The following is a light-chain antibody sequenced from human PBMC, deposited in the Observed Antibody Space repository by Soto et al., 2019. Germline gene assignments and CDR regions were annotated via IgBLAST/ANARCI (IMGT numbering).Light chain of an antibody. CDR3: AAWDDSVNGPV. Sequence: QPVLTQPPSASGTPGQRVTISCSGSSSNIGSNTVNWYQQLPGTAPKHLIYSNNQRPSGVPDRFSGSKSGTSASLAISGLQSEDESDYYCAAWDDSVNGPVFGGGTKLTVL. CDR2: SNN. V-gene: IGLV1-44*01. CDR1: SSNIGSNT. J-gene: IGLJ2*01.